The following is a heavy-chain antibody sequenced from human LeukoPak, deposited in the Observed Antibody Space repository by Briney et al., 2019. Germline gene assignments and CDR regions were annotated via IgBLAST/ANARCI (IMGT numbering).Heavy chain of an antibody. J-gene: IGHJ4*02. CDR3: ARRRWVSGSYD. V-gene: IGHV4-59*01. D-gene: IGHD1-26*01. Sequence: SETLSLTCGVSGGAITNYYWNWIRQAPGKGLEWLGYIYYTGSTTYNPSVKSRITISLDTSKKQISLKLRSVTAADTAVYYCARRRWVSGSYDWGQGTLVTVSS. CDR1: GGAITNYY. CDR2: IYYTGST.